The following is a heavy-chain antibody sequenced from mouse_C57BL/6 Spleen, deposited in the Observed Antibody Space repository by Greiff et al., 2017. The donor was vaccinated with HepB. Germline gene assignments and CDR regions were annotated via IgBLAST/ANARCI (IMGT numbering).Heavy chain of an antibody. D-gene: IGHD1-1*01. CDR3: SRKSPYYYGSSPYYFDY. CDR2: ILPGSGST. V-gene: IGHV1-9*01. CDR1: GYTFTGYW. Sequence: QVQLQQSGAELMKPGASVKLSCKATGYTFTGYWIEWVKQRPGHGLEWIGEILPGSGSTNYNEKFKGKATFTADTSSNTAYMQLSSLTTEDSAIYYCSRKSPYYYGSSPYYFDYWGQGTTLTVSS. J-gene: IGHJ2*01.